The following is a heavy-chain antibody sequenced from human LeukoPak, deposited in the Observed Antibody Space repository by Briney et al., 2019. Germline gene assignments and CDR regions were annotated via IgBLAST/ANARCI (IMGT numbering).Heavy chain of an antibody. V-gene: IGHV1-2*02. CDR2: INPNIGGT. Sequence: ASVKVSCRAFGYTFTGYYMHWVRQAPGQGLEWMGWINPNIGGTEYAQKFQGRVTMTRDTSISTAYMELSRLRSDDTAVYSCSAVGSETAYLNYTYWGQGTLVTVSS. CDR3: SAVGSETAYLNYTY. D-gene: IGHD3-10*01. CDR1: GYTFTGYY. J-gene: IGHJ4*02.